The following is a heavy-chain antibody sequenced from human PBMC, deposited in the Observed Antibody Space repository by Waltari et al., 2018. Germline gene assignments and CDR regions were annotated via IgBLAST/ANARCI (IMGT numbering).Heavy chain of an antibody. V-gene: IGHV4-38-2*01. Sequence: QVQLQESGPGLVRPSETLSLSCAVSAYFINSGSFWGWIRQPPGKGLEWIGAISHSGSPYYPPSFKSRVIMSVDTSKNQFSLKMTSVTAADTALYYCARQGTSSSFYFDFWGRGTLVIVSS. D-gene: IGHD6-6*01. CDR2: ISHSGSP. CDR3: ARQGTSSSFYFDF. CDR1: AYFINSGSF. J-gene: IGHJ4*02.